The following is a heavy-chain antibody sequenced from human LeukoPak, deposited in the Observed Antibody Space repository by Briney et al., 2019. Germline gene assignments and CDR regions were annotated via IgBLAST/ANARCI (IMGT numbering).Heavy chain of an antibody. CDR1: GGSISSGSYY. CDR2: IYTSGST. V-gene: IGHV4-61*09. J-gene: IGHJ4*02. Sequence: SQTLSLTCTVSGGSISSGSYYWSWIRQPAGKGLEWIGHIYTSGSTNYNPSLKSRVTISVDTSKNQFSLKLSSVTAADTAVYYCARPNYYDSSGYDYWGQGTLVTVSS. D-gene: IGHD3-22*01. CDR3: ARPNYYDSSGYDY.